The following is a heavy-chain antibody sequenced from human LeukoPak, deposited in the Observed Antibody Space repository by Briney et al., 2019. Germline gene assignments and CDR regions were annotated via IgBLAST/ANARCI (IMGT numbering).Heavy chain of an antibody. CDR1: GFTVSSNY. CDR2: ICSGGRR. D-gene: IGHD6-6*01. Sequence: GGSLRLSCAPSGFTVSSNYMSCVRHAPGKGLERVSVICSGGRRYYADSVKGRFTTSRNNSKNTLYLQMNSLRAEDPAVYDCAKGGEYSSSWVRYYFDYWGQGTLVTVSS. J-gene: IGHJ4*02. V-gene: IGHV3-53*04. CDR3: AKGGEYSSSWVRYYFDY.